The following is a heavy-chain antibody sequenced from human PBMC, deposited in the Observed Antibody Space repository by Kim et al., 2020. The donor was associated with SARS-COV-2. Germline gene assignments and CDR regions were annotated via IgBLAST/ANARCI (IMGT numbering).Heavy chain of an antibody. CDR1: GGTFSSYA. V-gene: IGHV1-69*13. J-gene: IGHJ6*02. D-gene: IGHD6-13*01. CDR3: ARGPYGSSWDASGMDV. CDR2: IIPIFGTA. Sequence: SVKVSCKASGGTFSSYAISWVRQAPGQGLEWMGGIIPIFGTANYAQKFQGRVTITADESTSTAYMELSSLRSEDTAVYYCARGPYGSSWDASGMDVWGQGTTVTVSS.